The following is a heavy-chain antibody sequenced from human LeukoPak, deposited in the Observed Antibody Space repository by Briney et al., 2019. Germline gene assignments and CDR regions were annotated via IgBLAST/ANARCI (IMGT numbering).Heavy chain of an antibody. V-gene: IGHV3-48*02. J-gene: IGHJ4*02. CDR1: GFTVSRYY. Sequence: GGSLRLSCAVSGFTVSRYYMSWVRQAPGKGLEWVSYISSSSSKIYYADSVKGRFTISRDNAKNSLYLQMNSLRDEDTAVYYCARVGLYLDYWGQGTLVTVSS. CDR2: ISSSSSKI. CDR3: ARVGLYLDY. D-gene: IGHD2-8*01.